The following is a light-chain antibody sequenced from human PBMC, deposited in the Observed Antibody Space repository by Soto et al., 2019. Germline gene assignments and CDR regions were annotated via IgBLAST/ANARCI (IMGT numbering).Light chain of an antibody. J-gene: IGKJ1*01. CDR1: QSVSSY. Sequence: EIVLTQSPATLSLSPGEGATLSCRASQSVSSYLVWYQQKPDQAPRLLIYDVSNRATGVPARVSGSGSGTDFSLPVTRLEPEDFEVYYCQQRANWPWTFGQGTKVEIK. CDR3: QQRANWPWT. V-gene: IGKV3-11*01. CDR2: DVS.